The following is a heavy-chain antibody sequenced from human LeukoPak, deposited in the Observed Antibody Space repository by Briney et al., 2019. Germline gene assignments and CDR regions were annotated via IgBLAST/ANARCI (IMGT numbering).Heavy chain of an antibody. D-gene: IGHD4-17*01. J-gene: IGHJ4*02. CDR2: IWHDGKNR. V-gene: IGHV3-33*01. Sequence: GRSLRLSCAASGFTFTNYGMHWVRQAPGKRLEWVAIIWHDGKNRYYADSVRGRFTISRDNSRNTVSLQMNSLRVEDSGLYYCARDSTETPLQYWGQGALVAVSS. CDR1: GFTFTNYG. CDR3: ARDSTETPLQY.